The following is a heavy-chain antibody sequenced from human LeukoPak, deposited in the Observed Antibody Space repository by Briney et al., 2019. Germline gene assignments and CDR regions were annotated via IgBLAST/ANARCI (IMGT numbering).Heavy chain of an antibody. J-gene: IGHJ5*02. CDR1: GYSISSGYY. CDR2: IYHSGST. V-gene: IGHV4-38-2*02. CDR3: ARKVPAAIGKYNWFDP. D-gene: IGHD2-2*02. Sequence: PSETVSLTCTVSGYSISSGYYWGWIRQPPGKGLEWIGSIYHSGSTYYNPSLKSRVTISVDTSKNQFSLKLSSVTAADTAVYYCARKVPAAIGKYNWFDPWGQGTLVTVSS.